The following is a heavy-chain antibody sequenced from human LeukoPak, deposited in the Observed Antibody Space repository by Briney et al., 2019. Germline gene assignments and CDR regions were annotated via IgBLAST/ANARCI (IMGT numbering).Heavy chain of an antibody. V-gene: IGHV3-74*01. CDR1: GFTFSSYW. D-gene: IGHD3-16*01. J-gene: IGHJ4*02. CDR3: ARGGDDYIWGSPLDY. CDR2: INSDGSST. Sequence: GGSLRLSCAASGFTFSSYWMHWVRQAPGKGLVRVSRINSDGSSTSYADSVKGRFTISRDNAKNTLYLLMNSLRAEDTAVYYCARGGDDYIWGSPLDYWGQGTLVTVSS.